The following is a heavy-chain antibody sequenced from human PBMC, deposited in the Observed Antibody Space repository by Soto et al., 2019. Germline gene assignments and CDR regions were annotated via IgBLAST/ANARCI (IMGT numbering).Heavy chain of an antibody. Sequence: SVKVSCKSSGGTFSSYAIIWVRQAPGQGLEWMGWINPHSGDTKSSQKFQGRVTITADESTSTAYMELSSLRSEDTAVYYCARSGDDFWSGYYGNYYYYGMDVWGQGTTVTVSS. CDR1: GGTFSSYA. D-gene: IGHD3-3*01. CDR2: INPHSGDT. V-gene: IGHV1-69*13. J-gene: IGHJ6*02. CDR3: ARSGDDFWSGYYGNYYYYGMDV.